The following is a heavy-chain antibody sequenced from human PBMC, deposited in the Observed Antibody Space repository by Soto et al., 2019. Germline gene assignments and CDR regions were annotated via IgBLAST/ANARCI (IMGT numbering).Heavy chain of an antibody. D-gene: IGHD3-9*01. CDR1: GFTFSSYS. Sequence: GGSLRISCAASGFTFSSYSTNWVRQAPGKGLEWVSYISSSSSTIYYADSVKGRFTISRDNAKNSLYLQMNSLRAEDTAGYYCARELRYFDWSYNWFDPWGQGTLVTVS. J-gene: IGHJ5*02. CDR3: ARELRYFDWSYNWFDP. V-gene: IGHV3-48*01. CDR2: ISSSSSTI.